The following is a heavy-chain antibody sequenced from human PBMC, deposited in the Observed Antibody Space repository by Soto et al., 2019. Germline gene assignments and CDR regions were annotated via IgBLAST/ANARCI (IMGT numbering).Heavy chain of an antibody. J-gene: IGHJ6*02. CDR1: GGSISSYY. Sequence: PSETLSLTCTVSGGSISSYYWSWIRQPPGKGLGWIGYIYYSGSTNYNPSLKSRVTISVDTSKNQFSLKLSSVTAADTAVYYCARAIVAAAGRGGFSGYYYYGMDVWGQGTTVTVSS. V-gene: IGHV4-59*01. CDR3: ARAIVAAAGRGGFSGYYYYGMDV. CDR2: IYYSGST. D-gene: IGHD6-13*01.